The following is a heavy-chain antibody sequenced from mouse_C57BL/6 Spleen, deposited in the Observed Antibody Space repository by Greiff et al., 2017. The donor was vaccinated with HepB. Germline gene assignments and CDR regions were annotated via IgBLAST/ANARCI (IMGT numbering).Heavy chain of an antibody. Sequence: EVKLMESEGGLVQPGSSMKLSCTASGFTFSDYYMAWVRQVPEKGLEWVANINYDGSSTYYLDSLKSRFIISRDNAKNILYLQMSSLKSEDTATYYWAREGALDSSGYGFAYWGQGTLVTVSA. D-gene: IGHD3-2*02. J-gene: IGHJ3*01. V-gene: IGHV5-16*01. CDR2: INYDGSST. CDR3: AREGALDSSGYGFAY. CDR1: GFTFSDYY.